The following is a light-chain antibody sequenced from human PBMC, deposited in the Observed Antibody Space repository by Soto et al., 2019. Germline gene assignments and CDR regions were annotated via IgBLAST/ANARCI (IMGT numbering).Light chain of an antibody. Sequence: DIQMTQSPSSLSASVGDRVTITCPASQSISSYLNWYQQKPGKAPKLLIYAASSLQSGVPSRFSGSGSGTDFTLTITSLQPEDFATYSCQHSYSTRWTCGQGTKVEIK. J-gene: IGKJ1*01. CDR1: QSISSY. V-gene: IGKV1-39*01. CDR3: QHSYSTRWT. CDR2: AAS.